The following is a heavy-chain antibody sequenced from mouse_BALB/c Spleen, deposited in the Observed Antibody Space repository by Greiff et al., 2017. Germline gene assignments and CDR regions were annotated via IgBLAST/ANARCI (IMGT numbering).Heavy chain of an antibody. CDR3: ARTNRDAMDY. J-gene: IGHJ4*01. CDR2: ISSGGSYT. V-gene: IGHV5-6*01. Sequence: EVQLVESGGDLVKPGGSLKLSCAASGFTFSSYGMSWVRQTPDKRLEWVATISSGGSYTYYPDSVKGRFTISRDNAKNTLYLQMSSLKSEDTAMYYCARTNRDAMDYWGQGTSVTVSS. CDR1: GFTFSSYG.